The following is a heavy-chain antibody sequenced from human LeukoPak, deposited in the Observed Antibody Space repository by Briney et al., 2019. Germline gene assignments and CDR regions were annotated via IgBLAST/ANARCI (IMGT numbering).Heavy chain of an antibody. CDR1: GFTFDDYA. D-gene: IGHD3-10*01. Sequence: SLRLSCAASGFTFDDYAMHWVRQAPGKGLEWVSGITWNSGSIDYADSVKGRFTISRDNAKNSLYLQMNSLRAEDTALYYCAKDFYYGSGNYYAFDIWGQGTLVTVSS. CDR2: ITWNSGSI. J-gene: IGHJ4*02. CDR3: AKDFYYGSGNYYAFDI. V-gene: IGHV3-9*01.